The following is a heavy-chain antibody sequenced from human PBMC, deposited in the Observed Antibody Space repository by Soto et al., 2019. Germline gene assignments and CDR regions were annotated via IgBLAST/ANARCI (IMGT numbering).Heavy chain of an antibody. Sequence: QVQLVQSGVEVKKPGASVKVSCKTSGYTFSDYIITWVRQAPGQGLEWMGWISAYNGNTNYAQKFQDRMTMTTDTSTSTIYMELRSLRSDDTAVYFSDKERDPWGSYHYFDYWDQGTLVTVSS. V-gene: IGHV1-18*01. J-gene: IGHJ4*02. CDR2: ISAYNGNT. CDR3: DKERDPWGSYHYFDY. CDR1: GYTFSDYI. D-gene: IGHD3-16*02.